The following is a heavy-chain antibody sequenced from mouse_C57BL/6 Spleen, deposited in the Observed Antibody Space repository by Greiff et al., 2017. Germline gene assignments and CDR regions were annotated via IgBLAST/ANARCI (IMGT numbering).Heavy chain of an antibody. CDR1: GYTFTSYW. CDR3: ARGDSSCLYYAMDY. CDR2: LNPSSGYT. V-gene: IGHV1-7*01. J-gene: IGHJ4*01. Sequence: QVQLQQSGAELAKPGASVKLSCKASGYTFTSYWMHWVNQRPGQGLVWIGYLNPSSGYTKYNQKFKDQATLTADQSTSTAFMQLSSLTYEDAAVYYCARGDSSCLYYAMDYWGQGTSVTVSS. D-gene: IGHD3-2*02.